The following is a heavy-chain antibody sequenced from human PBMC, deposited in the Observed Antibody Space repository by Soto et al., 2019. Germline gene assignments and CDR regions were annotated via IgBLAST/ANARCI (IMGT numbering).Heavy chain of an antibody. CDR2: ISRGGDSA. Sequence: GGSLRLSCVASGLIFSSFGMTWVRQAPGKGLEWVSGISRGGDSAYYADSVEGRFTIYRDNSKKTLYLQMNSLRAEDTAVYYCAKDGGIVLLAADFWGQGTLVTVSS. V-gene: IGHV3-23*01. D-gene: IGHD2-8*02. CDR1: GLIFSSFG. CDR3: AKDGGIVLLAADF. J-gene: IGHJ4*02.